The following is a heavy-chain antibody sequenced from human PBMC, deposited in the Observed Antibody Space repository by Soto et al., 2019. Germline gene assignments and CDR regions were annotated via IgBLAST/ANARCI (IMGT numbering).Heavy chain of an antibody. CDR2: ISWNSGSI. Sequence: EVQLVESGGGLVQPGRSLRLSCAASGFTFDDYAMHWVRQAPGKGLEWVSGISWNSGSIGYADSVKGRFTISRDNAKNXLXXQMNSLRAEDTALYYCAKDIGSYSRPPAHYYGMDVWGQGTTVTVSS. J-gene: IGHJ6*02. CDR3: AKDIGSYSRPPAHYYGMDV. D-gene: IGHD6-13*01. CDR1: GFTFDDYA. V-gene: IGHV3-9*01.